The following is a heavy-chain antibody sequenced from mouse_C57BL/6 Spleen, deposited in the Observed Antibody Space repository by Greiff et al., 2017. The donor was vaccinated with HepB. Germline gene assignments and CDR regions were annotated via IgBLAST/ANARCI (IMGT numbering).Heavy chain of an antibody. Sequence: EVMLVESGPGLAKPSQTLSLTCSVTGYSITSDYWNWIRKFPGNKLEYMGYISYSGSTYYNPSLKSRISITRDTSKNQYYLQLNSVTTEDTATYYCARYGIYYGNHGGYFDVWGTGTTVTVSS. CDR2: ISYSGST. V-gene: IGHV3-8*01. D-gene: IGHD2-1*01. J-gene: IGHJ1*03. CDR3: ARYGIYYGNHGGYFDV. CDR1: GYSITSDY.